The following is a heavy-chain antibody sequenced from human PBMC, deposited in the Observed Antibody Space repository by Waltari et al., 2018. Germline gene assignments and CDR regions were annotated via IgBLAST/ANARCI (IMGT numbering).Heavy chain of an antibody. J-gene: IGHJ4*02. D-gene: IGHD6-6*01. Sequence: QVQLVQSGAEVTKPGASVEVSCQPSGYTVTGSYLNWVRQAPGQGLEWMGWISPNSGDTKYPQKSQGRVAMTRDTSISTAYMVLSSLTSDDTAVYYCARQRSASSGDYFDYWGQGTLVTVSS. CDR2: ISPNSGDT. CDR3: ARQRSASSGDYFDY. CDR1: GYTVTGSY. V-gene: IGHV1-2*02.